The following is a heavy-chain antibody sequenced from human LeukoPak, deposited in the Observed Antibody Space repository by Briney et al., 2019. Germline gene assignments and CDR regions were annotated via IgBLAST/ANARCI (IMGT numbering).Heavy chain of an antibody. Sequence: GGSLRLSCAASGFTFSSYGMHWVRQAPGKGLEWVAFIRYDGSNKYYADSVKGRFTISRDNSKNTLYLQMNRLRAEDTAVYYCAKDETAYYYDSSGSDYWGQGTLVTVSS. V-gene: IGHV3-30*02. CDR1: GFTFSSYG. J-gene: IGHJ4*02. CDR2: IRYDGSNK. CDR3: AKDETAYYYDSSGSDY. D-gene: IGHD3-22*01.